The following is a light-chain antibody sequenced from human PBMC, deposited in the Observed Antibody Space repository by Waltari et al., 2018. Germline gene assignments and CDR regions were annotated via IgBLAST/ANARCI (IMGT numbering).Light chain of an antibody. J-gene: IGKJ4*01. CDR2: DAT. Sequence: DIQMTQSPSSLSASVGDRVTITCQASQAISNHLNRYQHKPGKAPELLIFDATNLETGVPSRFRGSGSGTDFTLTIPSLQPEDFATYYCQQYDNLASFGGGTKVEIK. CDR1: QAISNH. CDR3: QQYDNLAS. V-gene: IGKV1-33*01.